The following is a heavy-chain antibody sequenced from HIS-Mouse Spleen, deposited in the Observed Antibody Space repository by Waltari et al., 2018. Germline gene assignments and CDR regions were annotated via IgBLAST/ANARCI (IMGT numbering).Heavy chain of an antibody. D-gene: IGHD6-13*01. V-gene: IGHV4-39*07. CDR3: AREIPYSSSWYDWYFDL. CDR1: GGSISSSSFY. Sequence: QLQLQESGPGLVKPSETLSLTCTVSGGSISSSSFYWGWIRQPPGKGLEWIWSIYYSGSTYCNPSLKSRVTISVDTSKNQSCLKLSSVTAADTAVYYCAREIPYSSSWYDWYFDLWGRGTLVTVSS. J-gene: IGHJ2*01. CDR2: IYYSGST.